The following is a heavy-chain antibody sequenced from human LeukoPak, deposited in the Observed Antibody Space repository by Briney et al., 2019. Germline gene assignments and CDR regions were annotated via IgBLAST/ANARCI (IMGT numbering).Heavy chain of an antibody. J-gene: IGHJ6*02. V-gene: IGHV1-46*01. CDR1: GYTFTSYY. Sequence: ASVKVSCKASGYTFTSYYMHWVRQAPGQGLEWMGIINPSGGSTSYAQKFQGRVTMTRDTSTSTVYMELSSLRSDDTAVYYCARDFGGWSDYYYYGMDVWGQGTTVTVSS. CDR3: ARDFGGWSDYYYYGMDV. D-gene: IGHD6-19*01. CDR2: INPSGGST.